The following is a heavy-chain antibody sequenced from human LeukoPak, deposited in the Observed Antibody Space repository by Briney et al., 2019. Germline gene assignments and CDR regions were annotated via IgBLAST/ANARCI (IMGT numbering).Heavy chain of an antibody. CDR1: GFTLSSFV. J-gene: IGHJ4*02. Sequence: GRSLRLSCAASGFTLSSFVMHRVPQAPDKGLEWVAVILYDCPNKYYPDSLNRRFTISRDKSKNAMYLQMNSMSSEDTAVYYCERRGGIHLEYFDYWGQGTMVTVSS. D-gene: IGHD3-3*01. CDR3: ERRGGIHLEYFDY. CDR2: ILYDCPNK. V-gene: IGHV3-33*05.